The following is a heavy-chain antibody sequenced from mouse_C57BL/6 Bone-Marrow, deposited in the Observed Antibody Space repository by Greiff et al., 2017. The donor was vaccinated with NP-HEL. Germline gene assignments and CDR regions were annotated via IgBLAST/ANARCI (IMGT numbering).Heavy chain of an antibody. CDR2: ISDGGSYT. CDR1: GFTFSSYA. CDR3: ARDLTY. J-gene: IGHJ2*01. V-gene: IGHV5-4*01. Sequence: EVKLVESGGGLVKPGGSLKLSCAASGFTFSSYAMSWVRQTPEKRLEWVATISDGGSYTYYPDNVKGRFTISRDNAKNNLYLQMSHLKSEDTAMYYCARDLTYWGRGNTLTVSS.